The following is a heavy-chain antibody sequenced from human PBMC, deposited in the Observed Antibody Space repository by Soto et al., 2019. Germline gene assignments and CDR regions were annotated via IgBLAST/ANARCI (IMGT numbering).Heavy chain of an antibody. V-gene: IGHV4-31*02. CDR1: GGSITSGGYS. CDR3: ARGSGYYRNFDS. Sequence: QVQLQESGPGLVKPSQTLSLTCSVSGGSITSGGYSWTWIRHQPGKALQWIGYVFDSEKTYYNPSLKGRLTISVDTAKNLFSLELSSVTAADTAVYFCARGSGYYRNFDSWGQGTLVSVSS. CDR2: VFDSEKT. D-gene: IGHD3-3*01. J-gene: IGHJ4*02.